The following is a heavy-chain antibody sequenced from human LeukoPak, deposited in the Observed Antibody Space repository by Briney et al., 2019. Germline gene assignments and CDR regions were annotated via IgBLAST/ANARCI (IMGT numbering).Heavy chain of an antibody. J-gene: IGHJ4*02. CDR2: IYYYGST. CDR1: GGSISSSSYY. Sequence: SETLSLTCTVSGGSISSSSYYWVWIRQPPGKGLEWIGSIYYYGSTYYNPSLKSRVTISLDTSKNQFSLNLSSVTAADTAVYYCARDNLRWPHSEYWGQGTLVAVSS. D-gene: IGHD4-23*01. CDR3: ARDNLRWPHSEY. V-gene: IGHV4-39*07.